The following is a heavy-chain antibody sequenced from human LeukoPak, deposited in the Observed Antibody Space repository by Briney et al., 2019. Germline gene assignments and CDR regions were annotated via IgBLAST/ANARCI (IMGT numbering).Heavy chain of an antibody. J-gene: IGHJ3*02. CDR2: IYYSGST. CDR3: ARESANWRAFDI. CDR1: GGSIRSYY. D-gene: IGHD7-27*01. Sequence: SETLSLTCTVSGGSIRSYYCSWIRQPPGKGLEWIGSIYYSGSTSYSPSLKSRVTISVDTSKNQFSLKLNSVTAADTAVYYCARESANWRAFDIWGQGTMVTVSS. V-gene: IGHV4-59*01.